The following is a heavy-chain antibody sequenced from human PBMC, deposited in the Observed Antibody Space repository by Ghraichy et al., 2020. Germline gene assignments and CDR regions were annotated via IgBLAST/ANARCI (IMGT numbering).Heavy chain of an antibody. D-gene: IGHD6-19*01. CDR2: IWYDGSNK. CDR1: GFTFSSYG. J-gene: IGHJ4*02. CDR3: ARGIAVAGTGGVYFDY. V-gene: IGHV3-33*01. Sequence: GGSLRLSCAASGFTFSSYGMHWVRQAPGKGLEWVAVIWYDGSNKYYADSVKGRFTISRDNSKNTYLQMNSLRAEDTAVYYCARGIAVAGTGGVYFDYWGQGTLVTVSS.